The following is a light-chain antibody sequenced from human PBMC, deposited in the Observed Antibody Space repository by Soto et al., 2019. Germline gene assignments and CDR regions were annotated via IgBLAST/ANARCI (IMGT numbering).Light chain of an antibody. CDR3: VQHNSYALK. V-gene: IGKV1-17*01. Sequence: IQMTQSPSSLSASVGDRVTITCRASQGIRSEVGCYQQKPGKAPKRLIYAASSLQSGLPSRFSGSGSGTEFSLTISSLQDEDFVTYYCVQHNSYALKFGQGTKVAIK. CDR2: AAS. J-gene: IGKJ1*01. CDR1: QGIRSE.